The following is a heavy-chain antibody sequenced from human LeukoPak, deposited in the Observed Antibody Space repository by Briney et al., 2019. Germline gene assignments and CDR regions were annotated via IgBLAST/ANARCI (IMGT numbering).Heavy chain of an antibody. J-gene: IGHJ4*02. D-gene: IGHD5-18*01. V-gene: IGHV1-2*06. CDR2: INPNSGGT. CDR3: ATSSEGGYSYGSDIDY. CDR1: GYTFTAYY. Sequence: ASVKVSCKASGYTFTAYYMYWVRQAPGEGLECMGRINPNSGGTNYVQKFQGRVTMTRDTSLSTASRVLSRLRSDDTAVYYCATSSEGGYSYGSDIDYWGQGTLVTVSS.